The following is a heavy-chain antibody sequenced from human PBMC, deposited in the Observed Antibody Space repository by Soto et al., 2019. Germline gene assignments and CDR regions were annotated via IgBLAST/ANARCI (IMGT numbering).Heavy chain of an antibody. Sequence: QVQLQESGPGLVKPSETLSLTCTVSGGSISSSYWSWIRQPPGKGLEWIGFIFYSGSTSYNPSLKSRVSIAIDASEYQCSLKLNAVTAADTAVYYCASMIGDPVLSFDSWGQGTLVAVSS. J-gene: IGHJ5*01. V-gene: IGHV4-59*01. CDR1: GGSISSSY. D-gene: IGHD3-10*02. CDR3: ASMIGDPVLSFDS. CDR2: IFYSGST.